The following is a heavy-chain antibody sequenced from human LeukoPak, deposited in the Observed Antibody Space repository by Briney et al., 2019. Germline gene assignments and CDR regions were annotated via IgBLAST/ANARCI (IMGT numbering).Heavy chain of an antibody. D-gene: IGHD1-26*01. CDR3: AGILDEWGFGKVDY. V-gene: IGHV4-59*08. CDR1: GDSISRYY. CDR2: MYFSGTT. J-gene: IGHJ4*02. Sequence: KPSETLSLTCSVSGDSISRYYWTWIRQPPGKGLEFLGYMYFSGTTNYNPSLKSRVTMSVDTSKNQFSLKLSSVTAADTAVYYCAGILDEWGFGKVDYWGQGILVIVSS.